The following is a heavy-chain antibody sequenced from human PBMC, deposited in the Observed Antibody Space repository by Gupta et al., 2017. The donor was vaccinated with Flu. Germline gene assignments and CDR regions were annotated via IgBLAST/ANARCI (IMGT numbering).Heavy chain of an antibody. CDR3: AREAPGGCGVDCFYDY. D-gene: IGHD2-21*02. V-gene: IGHV3-48*02. Sequence: APGKGLEWVSYISLSSNSIYYADSVKGRFTISRDNANNSLFLQMNSLRDEDTAVYYCAREAPGGCGVDCFYDYWGQGTLVTVSS. CDR2: ISLSSNSI. J-gene: IGHJ4*02.